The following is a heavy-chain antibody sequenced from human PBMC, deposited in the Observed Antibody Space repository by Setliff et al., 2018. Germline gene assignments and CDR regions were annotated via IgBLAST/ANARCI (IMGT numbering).Heavy chain of an antibody. D-gene: IGHD6-13*01. CDR3: ARNMGMGQRDYFDY. J-gene: IGHJ4*02. CDR1: GGTFGDYG. Sequence: ASVKVSCKASGGTFGDYGITWVRQAPGQGLEWMGGIILIFDRTKYAQKFQGRVTITADKSTSTAYMELSSLTSEDTAIYYCARNMGMGQRDYFDYWGRGTLVTVSS. V-gene: IGHV1-69*06. CDR2: IILIFDRT.